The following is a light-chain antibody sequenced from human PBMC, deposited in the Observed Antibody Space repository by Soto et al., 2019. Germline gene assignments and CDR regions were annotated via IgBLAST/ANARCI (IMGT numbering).Light chain of an antibody. CDR1: QRLSSSH. CDR2: DAS. J-gene: IGKJ1*01. CDR3: QQYDESPWT. V-gene: IGKV3D-20*01. Sequence: IVWTQAPGTLSCSPGERATLSCWASQRLSSSHLAWFQQRPGLAPRLLIYDASTRATGIPDRFSGSGSGTDFILTISRLEPEDFAVYYCQQYDESPWTFGQGTKVDIK.